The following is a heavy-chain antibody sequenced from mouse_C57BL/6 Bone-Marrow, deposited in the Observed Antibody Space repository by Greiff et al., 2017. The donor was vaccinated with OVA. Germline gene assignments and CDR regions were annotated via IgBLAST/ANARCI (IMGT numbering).Heavy chain of an antibody. CDR1: GFTFSSYA. V-gene: IGHV5-4*01. CDR2: ISDGGSYT. J-gene: IGHJ4*01. CDR3: AREKRDYYAMDY. Sequence: EVKLEESGGGLVKSGGSLKLSCAASGFTFSSYAMSWVRQTPEKRLEWVATISDGGSYTYYPDNVKGRFTISRDNAKNNLYLQMSHLKSEDTAMYYCAREKRDYYAMDYWGQGTSVTVSS.